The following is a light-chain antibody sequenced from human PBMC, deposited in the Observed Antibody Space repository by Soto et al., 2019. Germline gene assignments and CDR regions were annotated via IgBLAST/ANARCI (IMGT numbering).Light chain of an antibody. V-gene: IGKV3-15*01. Sequence: ETVMTQSPATLSVSPGERATLSCWASQSVNSNLARYQQKLGQAPRVLIYGASTRATGIPARFSGSGSETEFILTISSLQSEDSATYYCQHYNTWPWTFGQGTKVDIK. CDR2: GAS. CDR3: QHYNTWPWT. J-gene: IGKJ1*01. CDR1: QSVNSN.